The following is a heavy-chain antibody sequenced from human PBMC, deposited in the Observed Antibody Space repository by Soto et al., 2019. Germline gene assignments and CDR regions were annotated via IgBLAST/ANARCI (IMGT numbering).Heavy chain of an antibody. Sequence: PGESLKISCKGSGYSFTSYWISWVRQMPGKGLEWMGRIDPSDSYTNYSPSFQGHVTISADKSISTAYLQWSSLKASDTAMYYCARRPYDSSGYSVFDIWGQGTMVIVSS. CDR1: GYSFTSYW. D-gene: IGHD3-22*01. CDR3: ARRPYDSSGYSVFDI. CDR2: IDPSDSYT. V-gene: IGHV5-10-1*01. J-gene: IGHJ3*02.